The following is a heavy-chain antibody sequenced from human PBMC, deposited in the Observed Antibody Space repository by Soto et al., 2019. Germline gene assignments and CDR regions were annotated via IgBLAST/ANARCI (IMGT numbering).Heavy chain of an antibody. CDR1: GFTFSSYG. D-gene: IGHD3-3*01. CDR3: AKDPLITIFGVVRGEYYFDY. Sequence: GGSLRLSCAASGFTFSSYGMHWVRQAPGKGLEWVAVISYDGSNKYYADSVKGRFTISRDNSKNTLYLQMNSLRAEDTAMYYCAKDPLITIFGVVRGEYYFDYWGQGTLVPVSS. J-gene: IGHJ4*02. V-gene: IGHV3-30*18. CDR2: ISYDGSNK.